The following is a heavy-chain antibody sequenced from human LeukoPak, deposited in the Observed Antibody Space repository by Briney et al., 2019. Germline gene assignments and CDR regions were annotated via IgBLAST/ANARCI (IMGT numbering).Heavy chain of an antibody. V-gene: IGHV3-9*01. J-gene: IGHJ5*02. Sequence: GRSLRLSCAASGFTFDGYAMHWVRQAPGKGLEWVSGISWNSGSIGYADSVKGRFTISRDNAKNSLYLQMNSLRAEDTALYYCAKDPMVRGVIEYNWFDPWGQGTLVTVSS. CDR2: ISWNSGSI. CDR3: AKDPMVRGVIEYNWFDP. D-gene: IGHD3-10*01. CDR1: GFTFDGYA.